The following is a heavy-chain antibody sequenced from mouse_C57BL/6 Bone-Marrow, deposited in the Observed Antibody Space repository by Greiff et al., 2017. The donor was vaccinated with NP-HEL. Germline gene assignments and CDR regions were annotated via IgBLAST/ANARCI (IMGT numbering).Heavy chain of an antibody. CDR1: GYTFTSYW. Sequence: QVQLQQPGAELVRPGTSVKLSCKASGYTFTSYWMHWVKQRPGQGLEWIGVIDPSDSYTNYNQKFKGKATLTVDTSSSTAYMQLSSLTSEDSAVYSCARSFITFYWGKGTTLTVSS. J-gene: IGHJ2*01. CDR2: IDPSDSYT. V-gene: IGHV1-59*01. D-gene: IGHD1-1*01. CDR3: ARSFITFY.